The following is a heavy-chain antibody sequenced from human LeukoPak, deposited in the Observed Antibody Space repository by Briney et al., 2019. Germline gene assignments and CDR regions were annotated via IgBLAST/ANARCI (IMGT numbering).Heavy chain of an antibody. V-gene: IGHV4-59*01. Sequence: SETLSLTCTVSGGSISSYYWSWIRQPPGKGLEWIGYIYYSGSTNYNPSLKSRVTISVDTSKNQFSLKLSSVTAADTAVYYCARGDSGYDYFDNWGQGTLVTVSS. CDR2: IYYSGST. J-gene: IGHJ4*02. D-gene: IGHD5-12*01. CDR3: ARGDSGYDYFDN. CDR1: GGSISSYY.